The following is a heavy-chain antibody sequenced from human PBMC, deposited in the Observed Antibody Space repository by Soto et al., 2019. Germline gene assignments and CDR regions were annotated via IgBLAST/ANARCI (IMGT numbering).Heavy chain of an antibody. CDR2: MSYDESNE. Sequence: QVQLVESGGGVVQPGRSLRLSCVASGFSFSSYAMYWVRQAPGKGLEWVAVMSYDESNEYYADSVKGRFIISRDNSKNTVYLQRNSLRGEDTAVYYCAKPYYGGCYPDQVDSWGQGTLVTVSS. J-gene: IGHJ4*02. CDR3: AKPYYGGCYPDQVDS. V-gene: IGHV3-30*18. CDR1: GFSFSSYA. D-gene: IGHD6-19*01.